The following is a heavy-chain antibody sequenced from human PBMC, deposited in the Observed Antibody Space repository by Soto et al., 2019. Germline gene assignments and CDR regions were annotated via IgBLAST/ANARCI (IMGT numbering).Heavy chain of an antibody. D-gene: IGHD3-10*01. CDR3: AVSGKAGMDV. J-gene: IGHJ6*02. CDR1: GGSISRGGCS. Sequence: QLQLQESGSRLVKPSQTLSLTCAVSGGSISRGGCSWSWIRQPPGKGLEWIGYIYNSGNSYYNPSLESRVTMSIDRSKNHFSLNLTSMTAADTAVYYCAVSGKAGMDVWGQGTKVTVSS. CDR2: IYNSGNS. V-gene: IGHV4-30-2*01.